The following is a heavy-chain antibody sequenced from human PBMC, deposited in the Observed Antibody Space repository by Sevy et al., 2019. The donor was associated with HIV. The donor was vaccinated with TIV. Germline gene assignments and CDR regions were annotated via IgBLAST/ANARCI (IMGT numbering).Heavy chain of an antibody. V-gene: IGHV4-4*02. CDR3: ERISSGWYKYFDY. Sequence: SETLSLTCAVSGGSISSSNWWSWVRQPPGKGLEWIGEIYHSGSTNYNPSLKSRVTISVDKSKNQFSLKLSSVTTADTDVDDCERISSGWYKYFDYWGQGTLVTVSS. CDR2: IYHSGST. J-gene: IGHJ4*02. D-gene: IGHD6-19*01. CDR1: GGSISSSNW.